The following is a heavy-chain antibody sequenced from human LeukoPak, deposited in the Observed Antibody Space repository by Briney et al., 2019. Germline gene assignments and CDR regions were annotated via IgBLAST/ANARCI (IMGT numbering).Heavy chain of an antibody. CDR3: ARENYDFWSGYPTDY. Sequence: SETLSLTCAVYGGSFSGYYWSWIRQPPGKGLEWIGEINHSGSTNYNPSLKSRVTISVDTSKNQFSLKLSSVTAADTAVYYCARENYDFWSGYPTDYWGQGTLVTVSS. D-gene: IGHD3-3*01. CDR1: GGSFSGYY. J-gene: IGHJ4*02. CDR2: INHSGST. V-gene: IGHV4-34*01.